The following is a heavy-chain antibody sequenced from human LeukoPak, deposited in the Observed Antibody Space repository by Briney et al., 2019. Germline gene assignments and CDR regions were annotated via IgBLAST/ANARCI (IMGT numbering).Heavy chain of an antibody. CDR3: ARHTALYYYYMDV. J-gene: IGHJ6*03. V-gene: IGHV4-39*01. CDR1: GGPISSISYY. CDR2: IYYSGST. Sequence: SETLSLTCTVSGGPISSISYYWGWIRQPPGKGLEWIGSIYYSGSTYYNPSLKSRVTISVDTSKNQFSLKLSSVTAADTAVYYCARHTALYYYYMDVWGKGTTVTVSS. D-gene: IGHD5-18*01.